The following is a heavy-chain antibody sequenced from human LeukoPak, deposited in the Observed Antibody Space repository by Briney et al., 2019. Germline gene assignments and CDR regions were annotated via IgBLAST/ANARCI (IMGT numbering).Heavy chain of an antibody. D-gene: IGHD6-13*01. CDR2: FDPEDGET. V-gene: IGHV1-24*01. J-gene: IGHJ5*02. CDR3: ATGGWAAAGTFDP. CDR1: GYTFTSYG. Sequence: ASVKVSCKASGYTFTSYGISWVRQAPGQGLEWMGGFDPEDGETIYAQKFQGRVTMTEDTSTDTAYMELSSLRSEDTAVYYCATGGWAAAGTFDPWGQGTLVTVSS.